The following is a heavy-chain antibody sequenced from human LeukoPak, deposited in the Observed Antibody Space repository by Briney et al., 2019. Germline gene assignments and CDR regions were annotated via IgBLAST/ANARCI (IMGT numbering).Heavy chain of an antibody. J-gene: IGHJ4*02. CDR3: ARDVCSSTSCRLFDY. D-gene: IGHD2-2*01. CDR1: GGSISSGSYY. V-gene: IGHV4-61*02. CDR2: IYTSGST. Sequence: SETLSLTCTVSGGSISSGSYYWTWIRQPAGKGLEWIGRIYTSGSTNYNPSLKSRVTISVDTSKNQFSLKLSSVTAADTAVYYCARDVCSSTSCRLFDYWGQGTLVTVSS.